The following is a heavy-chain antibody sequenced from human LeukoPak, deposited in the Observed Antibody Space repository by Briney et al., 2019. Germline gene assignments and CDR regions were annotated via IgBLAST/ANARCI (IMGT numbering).Heavy chain of an antibody. V-gene: IGHV3-21*04. Sequence: PGGSLRLSCAASGFTFSNYDMNWVRQPPGKGLEWVSSISSISTYIYYADSVKGRFTISRDNSKNTLYLQMNSLRAEDTAVYYCAKDCSSTSCYPFDYWGQGTLVTVSS. D-gene: IGHD2-2*01. J-gene: IGHJ4*02. CDR1: GFTFSNYD. CDR2: ISSISTYI. CDR3: AKDCSSTSCYPFDY.